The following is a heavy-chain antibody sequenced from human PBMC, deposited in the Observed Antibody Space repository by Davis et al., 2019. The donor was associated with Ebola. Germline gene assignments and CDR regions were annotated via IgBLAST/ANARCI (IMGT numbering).Heavy chain of an antibody. CDR1: GFTFSSYS. V-gene: IGHV3-48*04. J-gene: IGHJ4*02. D-gene: IGHD2-21*01. CDR2: ISSSSSTI. Sequence: PGGSLRLSCAASGFTFSSYSMNWVRQAPGKGLEWVSYISSSSSTIYYADSVKGRFTISRDTAKNSLYLQMNSLTAEDTAVYYCAREGVKYSPDHWGRGTLVTVSS. CDR3: AREGVKYSPDH.